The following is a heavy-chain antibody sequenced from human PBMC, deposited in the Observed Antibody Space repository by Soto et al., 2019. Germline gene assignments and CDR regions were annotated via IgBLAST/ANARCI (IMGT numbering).Heavy chain of an antibody. D-gene: IGHD3-10*01. CDR1: GFTFSTYW. V-gene: IGHV3-74*03. Sequence: EAQLVQSGGGLIQPGGSMRLSCAASGFTFSTYWMHWVRQAPGKGLVWVSSIKPDGSLTPYADSVRGRCTISRDNSKNTVYLQMNSLRDEDTAVYYGARDEGVTMVRGYDKWGQGTLVAVSS. CDR2: IKPDGSLT. J-gene: IGHJ4*02. CDR3: ARDEGVTMVRGYDK.